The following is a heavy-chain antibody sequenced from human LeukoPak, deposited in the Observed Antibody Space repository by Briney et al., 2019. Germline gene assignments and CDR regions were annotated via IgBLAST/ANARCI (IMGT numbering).Heavy chain of an antibody. J-gene: IGHJ5*02. V-gene: IGHV3-23*01. CDR1: GFTFSSYT. CDR2: ISGSGGTT. Sequence: SGGSLRLSCAASGFTFSSYTMNWVRQAPGMGLEWVSSISGSGGTTHYADSVKGRFAISRDKSKNTLFLQMNSLRAEDTAVYYCARDSQTLTTVTNWFDPWGQGTLVTVSS. D-gene: IGHD4-17*01. CDR3: ARDSQTLTTVTNWFDP.